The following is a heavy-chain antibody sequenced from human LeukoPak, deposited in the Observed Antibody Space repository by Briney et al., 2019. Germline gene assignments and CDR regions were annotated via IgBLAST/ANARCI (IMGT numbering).Heavy chain of an antibody. V-gene: IGHV1-69*05. Sequence: GASVKVSCKASGGTFSSYAISWVRQAPGQGLEWMGGIIPIFGTANYAQKFQGRVTITTDESTSTAYMELSSLRSEDTAVYYCARGGYCSSTSCYTGSGYAFDIWGQGTMVTVSS. CDR3: ARGGYCSSTSCYTGSGYAFDI. J-gene: IGHJ3*02. D-gene: IGHD2-2*02. CDR1: GGTFSSYA. CDR2: IIPIFGTA.